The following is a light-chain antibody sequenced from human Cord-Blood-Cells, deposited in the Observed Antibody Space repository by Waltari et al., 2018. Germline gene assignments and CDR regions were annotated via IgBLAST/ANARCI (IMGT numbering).Light chain of an antibody. J-gene: IGLJ3*02. CDR1: SSDVGRYNL. CDR3: CSYAGSSTWV. CDR2: EGS. Sequence: QSALTQPASVSGSPGQSITISCTGTSSDVGRYNLVSWYQQHPGNAPKLMIYEGSKRPSGFSNRFSGSNAGNTASLTIAVLQAEDEADYYCCSYAGSSTWVFGGGTKLTVL. V-gene: IGLV2-23*01.